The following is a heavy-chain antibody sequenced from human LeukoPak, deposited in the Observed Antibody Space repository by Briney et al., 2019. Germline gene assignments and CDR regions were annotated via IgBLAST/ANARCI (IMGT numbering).Heavy chain of an antibody. J-gene: IGHJ4*02. Sequence: GDPLSRSNAGSGFTLGGYGMRWPHTTARKLWGRVEFIRYDGSDKYYADSVKGRFTSSRDNSKNTLYLQMNSLRAADTAVYYSTAARPMDYWGQGTLVTGSS. CDR1: GFTLGGYG. CDR3: TAARPMDY. V-gene: IGHV3-30*02. CDR2: IRYDGSDK. D-gene: IGHD6-6*01.